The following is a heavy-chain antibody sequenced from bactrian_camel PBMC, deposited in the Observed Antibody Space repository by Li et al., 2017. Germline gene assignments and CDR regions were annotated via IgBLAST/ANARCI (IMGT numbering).Heavy chain of an antibody. J-gene: IGHJ6*01. CDR1: GYVMKSGC. Sequence: HVQLVESGGGSAQPGGSLRASCVASGYVMKSGCMGWFRQAPGKEREEVAEIRASGAPRYLVDSVKGGFTISRDNAKNTLDLQMDHLEPEDTGMYYCAADLASAAYCFSSGRIAWGQGTQVTVS. V-gene: IGHV3-3*01. CDR2: IRASGAPR. D-gene: IGHD3*01. CDR3: AADLASAAYCFSSGRIA.